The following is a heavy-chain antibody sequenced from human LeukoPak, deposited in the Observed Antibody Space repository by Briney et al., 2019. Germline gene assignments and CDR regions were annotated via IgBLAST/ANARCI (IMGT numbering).Heavy chain of an antibody. D-gene: IGHD2-21*02. V-gene: IGHV1-69*05. Sequence: ASVKVSCKASGYTFTSYGISWVRQAPGQGLEWMGRIIPIFGTANYAQKFQGRVTITTDESTSTAYMELSSLRSEDTAVYYCARVGDGGHYYFDYWGQGTLVTVSS. CDR3: ARVGDGGHYYFDY. CDR2: IIPIFGTA. J-gene: IGHJ4*02. CDR1: GYTFTSYG.